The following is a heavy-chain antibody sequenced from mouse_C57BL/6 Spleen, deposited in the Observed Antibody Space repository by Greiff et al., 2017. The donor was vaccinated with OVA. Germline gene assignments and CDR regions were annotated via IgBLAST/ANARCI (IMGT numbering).Heavy chain of an antibody. CDR1: GYTFTSYD. CDR2: IYPRDGST. V-gene: IGHV1-85*01. J-gene: IGHJ1*03. Sequence: LVESGPELVKPGASVKLSCKASGYTFTSYDINWVKQRPGQGLEWIGWIYPRDGSTKYNEKFKGKATLTVDTSSSTAYMELHSLTSEDSAVYFCARSGDSWYFDVWGTGTTVTVSS. D-gene: IGHD3-3*01. CDR3: ARSGDSWYFDV.